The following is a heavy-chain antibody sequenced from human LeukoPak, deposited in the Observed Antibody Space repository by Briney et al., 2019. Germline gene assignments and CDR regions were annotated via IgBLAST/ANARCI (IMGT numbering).Heavy chain of an antibody. CDR1: GFTFSSYG. V-gene: IGHV3-23*01. CDR2: ISGSGGST. Sequence: RGSLRLSCAASGFTFSSYGMSWVRQAPGKGLEWVSAISGSGGSTYYADSVKGRFTISRDNSKNTLYLQMNSLRAEDTAVYYCAKAAPKVPYYYDSSGYPGRCYYYYMDVWGKGTTVTISS. D-gene: IGHD3-22*01. CDR3: AKAAPKVPYYYDSSGYPGRCYYYYMDV. J-gene: IGHJ6*03.